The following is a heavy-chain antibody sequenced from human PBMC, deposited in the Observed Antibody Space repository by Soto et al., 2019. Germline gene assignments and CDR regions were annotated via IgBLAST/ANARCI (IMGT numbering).Heavy chain of an antibody. V-gene: IGHV1-18*04. CDR1: GYTFTSYG. D-gene: IGHD1-1*01. J-gene: IGHJ5*02. CDR2: ISAYNGNT. CDR3: ARSPLINWRTRCFDP. Sequence: ASVKVSCKASGYTFTSYGISWVRQAPGQGLEWMGWISAYNGNTNYAQKLQGRVTMTTDTSTSTAYMELRSLRSDDTAVYYCARSPLINWRTRCFDPWGQGTLVTVSS.